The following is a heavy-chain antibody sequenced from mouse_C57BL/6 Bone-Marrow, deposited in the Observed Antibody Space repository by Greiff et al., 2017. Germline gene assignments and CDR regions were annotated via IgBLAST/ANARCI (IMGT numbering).Heavy chain of an antibody. CDR2: ISSGGSYT. Sequence: DVHLVESGGDLVKPGGSLKLSCAASGFTFSSYGMSWVRQTPDKRLEWVATISSGGSYTYYPDSVKGRFTISRDNAKNTLYLQMSSLESEDTAMYYCARRGYYGHFDYWGQGTTLTVSS. CDR1: GFTFSSYG. V-gene: IGHV5-6*01. D-gene: IGHD1-1*01. CDR3: ARRGYYGHFDY. J-gene: IGHJ2*01.